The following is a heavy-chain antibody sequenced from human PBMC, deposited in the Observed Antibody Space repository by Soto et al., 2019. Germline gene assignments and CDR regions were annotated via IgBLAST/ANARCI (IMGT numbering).Heavy chain of an antibody. CDR1: GFTFSRYS. V-gene: IGHV3-21*06. Sequence: PGGSLRLSCAASGFTFSRYSMNWVRQAPGKGLEWVSSISSTTNYIYYGDSMKGRFTISRDNAKNSLYLEMNSLRAEDTAVYYCARESEDLTSNFDYWGQGTLVTVSS. J-gene: IGHJ4*02. CDR3: ARESEDLTSNFDY. CDR2: ISSTTNYI.